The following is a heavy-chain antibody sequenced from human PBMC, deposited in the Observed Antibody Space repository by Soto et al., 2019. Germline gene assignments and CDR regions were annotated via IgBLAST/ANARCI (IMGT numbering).Heavy chain of an antibody. V-gene: IGHV1-8*01. D-gene: IGHD3-3*01. CDR1: GYTFKDYD. Sequence: QVQLLQSGAEVKKPATSVRVSCRASGYTFKDYDINWVRRAPGQGLEWIGWMNPNSGNTAYARKFHDRITMTRSVSARTAFMELSSLTPEDTAVYYCARRMTWSLWCFDLWGSGTQVTVSS. CDR2: MNPNSGNT. CDR3: ARRMTWSLWCFDL. J-gene: IGHJ2*01.